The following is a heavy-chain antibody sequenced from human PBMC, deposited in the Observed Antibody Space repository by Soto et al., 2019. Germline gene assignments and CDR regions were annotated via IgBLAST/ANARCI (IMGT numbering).Heavy chain of an antibody. CDR3: ARVRTSDWAYDI. Sequence: EVQLVESGGDLVQPGGSLRLSCAASGFAFTNYWMHWVRQSPGKGLLWVSRITTDGSDTRYAASVAGRFTISRDNAKNTWYLQMNSLRDEDTAVDYCARVRTSDWAYDIWGQGTRVIVSS. CDR2: ITTDGSDT. D-gene: IGHD3-9*01. V-gene: IGHV3-74*01. J-gene: IGHJ3*02. CDR1: GFAFTNYW.